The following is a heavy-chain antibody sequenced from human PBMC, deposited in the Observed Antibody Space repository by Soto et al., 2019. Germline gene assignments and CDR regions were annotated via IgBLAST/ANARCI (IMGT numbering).Heavy chain of an antibody. D-gene: IGHD3-3*01. CDR2: IYYSGST. CDR3: ASLYYFFWSGYSPFLY. V-gene: IGHV4-31*03. J-gene: IGHJ4*01. CDR1: GGSISRGGYY. Sequence: SETLSLTCTVSGGSISRGGYYWSWIRQHPGKGLEWIGYIYYSGSTYYNPSLKSRVTISVDTSKNQFSLKLSSVTAADTAVYYCASLYYFFWSGYSPFLYWCHAPLVSVS.